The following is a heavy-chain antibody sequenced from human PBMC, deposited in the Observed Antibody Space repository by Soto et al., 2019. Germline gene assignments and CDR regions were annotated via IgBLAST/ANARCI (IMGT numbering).Heavy chain of an antibody. J-gene: IGHJ4*02. Sequence: GGSLRLSCAASGFTFSSYWMSWVRQAPGKGLEWVANIKQDGSEKYYVDSVKGRFTTSRDNAKNSLYLQMNSLRAEDTAVYYCASNVPYNWNYGGYFDYWGQGTLVTVSS. D-gene: IGHD1-7*01. CDR2: IKQDGSEK. V-gene: IGHV3-7*01. CDR3: ASNVPYNWNYGGYFDY. CDR1: GFTFSSYW.